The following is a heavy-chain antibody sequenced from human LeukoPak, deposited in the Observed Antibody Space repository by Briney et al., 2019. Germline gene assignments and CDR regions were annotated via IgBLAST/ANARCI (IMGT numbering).Heavy chain of an antibody. V-gene: IGHV3-73*01. D-gene: IGHD2-15*01. CDR2: VRNRASNYAT. Sequence: GGSLRLSCAAPGFTLSGFTVHWVRQASGKGLEWLGRVRNRASNYATAYAASVKGRFTVSRDESQNTAFLQMNSLETDDTAVYYCVTCTPRSWRFDPWGQGTRVIVSS. CDR3: VTCTPRSWRFDP. J-gene: IGHJ5*02. CDR1: GFTLSGFT.